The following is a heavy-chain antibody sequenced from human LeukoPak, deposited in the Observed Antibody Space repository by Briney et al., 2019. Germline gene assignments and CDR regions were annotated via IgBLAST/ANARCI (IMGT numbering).Heavy chain of an antibody. CDR3: ARDSGYRSGWSLDS. CDR2: INAENGNT. J-gene: IGHJ4*02. CDR1: GYTFTNYA. V-gene: IGHV1-3*01. D-gene: IGHD6-19*01. Sequence: ASVKVSCKASGYTFTNYAIHWVRQAPGQRLEWMGWINAENGNTKYSQKFQGRVTVTRDTSASTAYMELSSLRSEDTAVYYCARDSGYRSGWSLDSWGQGTLVTVSS.